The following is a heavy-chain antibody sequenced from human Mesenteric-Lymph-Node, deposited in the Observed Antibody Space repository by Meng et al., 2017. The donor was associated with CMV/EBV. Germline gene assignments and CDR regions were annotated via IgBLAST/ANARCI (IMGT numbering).Heavy chain of an antibody. Sequence: GGSLRLSCAASGFTFSSYEMNWVRQAPGKGLEWVAVISYDGSNKYYADSVKGRFTVSRDNSKNTLYLQMNSLRAEDTAVYYCAKNGEEGPDFWGQGTLVTVSS. CDR1: GFTFSSYE. CDR2: ISYDGSNK. D-gene: IGHD3-10*01. CDR3: AKNGEEGPDF. J-gene: IGHJ4*02. V-gene: IGHV3-30*18.